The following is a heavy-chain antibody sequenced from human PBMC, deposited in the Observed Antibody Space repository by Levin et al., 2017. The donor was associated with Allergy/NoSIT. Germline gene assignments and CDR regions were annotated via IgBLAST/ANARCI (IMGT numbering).Heavy chain of an antibody. CDR3: ARLWGWDFDY. CDR2: IWYDGSYK. J-gene: IGHJ4*02. V-gene: IGHV3-33*01. D-gene: IGHD7-27*01. Sequence: PGGSLRLSCAASGFTFSSHGMHWVRQAPGKGLEWVAVIWYDGSYKYYADSVKGRFSISRDNSKNTLYLQMNSLRVEDTAVYYCARLWGWDFDYWGQGTLVTVSS. CDR1: GFTFSSHG.